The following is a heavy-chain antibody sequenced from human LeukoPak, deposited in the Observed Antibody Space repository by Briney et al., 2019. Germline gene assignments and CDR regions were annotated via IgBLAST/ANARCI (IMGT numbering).Heavy chain of an antibody. CDR2: INSDGSST. CDR1: GFTFSNYW. Sequence: GGSLTLSCAASGFTFSNYWMHWVRQAPGKGLVWVSRINSDGSSTTSADSVKGRFTISRDNAKNTLYLQMNSLRAEDTAVYYCAKGGATVIDYWGQGTLVTVSS. CDR3: AKGGATVIDY. D-gene: IGHD4-17*01. J-gene: IGHJ4*02. V-gene: IGHV3-74*01.